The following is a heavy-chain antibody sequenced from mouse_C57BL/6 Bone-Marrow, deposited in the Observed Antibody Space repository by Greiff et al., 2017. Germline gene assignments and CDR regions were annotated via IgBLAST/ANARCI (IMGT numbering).Heavy chain of an antibody. CDR3: ARDFPYYYGSSFYYAMDY. Sequence: VQLQQSGPSLVRPSQTLSLTCTVTGFSINSDCYWIWIRQFPGNKLEYIGYTFYSGITYYNPSLESRTYITRDTSKNQFSLKLSSVTTEDTATYYCARDFPYYYGSSFYYAMDYWGQGTSVTVSS. CDR2: TFYSGIT. D-gene: IGHD1-1*01. CDR1: GFSINSDCY. J-gene: IGHJ4*01. V-gene: IGHV3-3*01.